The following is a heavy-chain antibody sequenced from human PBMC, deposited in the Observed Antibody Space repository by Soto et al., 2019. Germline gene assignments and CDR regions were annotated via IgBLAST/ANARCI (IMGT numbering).Heavy chain of an antibody. V-gene: IGHV3-30-3*01. CDR1: GFTFRNHA. CDR2: IAYDGSNA. CDR3: ARGDREDILVVVGARPGEYGIDI. J-gene: IGHJ6*02. Sequence: QVQLVESGGGVVQPGGSLRRSCAASGFTFRNHAMHWVRQAPGKGLECLAVIAYDGSNAFYRDSVKGRFTSSRDNSKNTLYLHMSSLRSEDTGVYYCARGDREDILVVVGARPGEYGIDIWGQGTTVTVSS. D-gene: IGHD2-15*01.